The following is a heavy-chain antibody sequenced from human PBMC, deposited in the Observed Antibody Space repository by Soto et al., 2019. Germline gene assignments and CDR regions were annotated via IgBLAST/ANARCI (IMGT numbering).Heavy chain of an antibody. V-gene: IGHV3-30*18. CDR1: GFTSSTSD. CDR3: AKRARTGCFDD. CDR2: ISYDGSVQ. J-gene: IGHJ4*02. Sequence: QVQLVESGGGVVQPGRSLRLSCAASGFTSSTSDIHWVRQAPGKGLQWVAAISYDGSVQYYEDSVKGRFSISRDNSKTTLFLQMHSLRAEDTAMYYCAKRARTGCFDDWGQGTLVTVSS.